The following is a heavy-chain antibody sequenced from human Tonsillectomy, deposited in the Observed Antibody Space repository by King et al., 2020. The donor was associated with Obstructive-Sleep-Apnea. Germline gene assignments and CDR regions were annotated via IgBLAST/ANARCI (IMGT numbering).Heavy chain of an antibody. CDR2: IYYSGST. Sequence: VQLQESGPGLVKPSETLSLTCTVSGGSISSYYWSWIRQPPGKGLEWIGYIYYSGSTNYNPSLKSRVTISVDTSKNQFSLKLSSVTAADTAVYYCARVDITMVRGVIITNYFDYGGQGTLVTVSS. D-gene: IGHD3-10*01. CDR1: GGSISSYY. J-gene: IGHJ4*02. V-gene: IGHV4-59*01. CDR3: ARVDITMVRGVIITNYFDY.